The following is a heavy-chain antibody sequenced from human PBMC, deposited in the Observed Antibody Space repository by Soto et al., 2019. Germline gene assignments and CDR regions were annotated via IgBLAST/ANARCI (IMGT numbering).Heavy chain of an antibody. Sequence: GGSLRLSCAASGFTFSTYTMNWVRQAPGKGLEWISSISSGSSYIYYAGSVKGRFTISRDNAKNSLFLQMNSLRSEDTAVYYCARAYNWNDAPHAFDIWGQGTMVTVSS. CDR3: ARAYNWNDAPHAFDI. D-gene: IGHD1-20*01. V-gene: IGHV3-21*04. J-gene: IGHJ3*02. CDR2: ISSGSSYI. CDR1: GFTFSTYT.